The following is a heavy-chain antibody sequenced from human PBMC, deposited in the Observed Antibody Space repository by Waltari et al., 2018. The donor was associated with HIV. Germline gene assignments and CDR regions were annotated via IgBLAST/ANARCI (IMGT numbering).Heavy chain of an antibody. CDR1: GGSFSGYY. J-gene: IGHJ5*02. CDR2: INHSGST. V-gene: IGHV4-34*01. CDR3: ARRGRLGVWFDP. Sequence: QVQLQQWGAGLLKPSETLSLTCAVYGGSFSGYYWSWIRQPPGKGLEWIGEINHSGSTNYNPSLKSRVTISVDTSKNQFSLKLSSVTAADTAVYYCARRGRLGVWFDPWGQGTLVTVSS. D-gene: IGHD2-21*01.